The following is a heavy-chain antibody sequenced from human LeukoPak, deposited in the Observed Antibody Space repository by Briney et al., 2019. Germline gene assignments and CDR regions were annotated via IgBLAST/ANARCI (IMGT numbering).Heavy chain of an antibody. V-gene: IGHV1-69*05. CDR1: GGTFSSYA. CDR3: ARGGLIDSSGYQH. CDR2: IIPIFGTA. D-gene: IGHD3-22*01. Sequence: SVKVSCKASGGTFSSYAISWVQQAPGQGLEWMGRIIPIFGTANYAQKFQGRVTITTDESTSTAYMELSSLRSEDTAVYYCARGGLIDSSGYQHWGQGTLVTVSS. J-gene: IGHJ1*01.